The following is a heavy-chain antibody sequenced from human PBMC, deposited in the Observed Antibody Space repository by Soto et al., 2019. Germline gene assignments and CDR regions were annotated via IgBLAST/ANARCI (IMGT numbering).Heavy chain of an antibody. V-gene: IGHV4-31*03. J-gene: IGHJ4*02. D-gene: IGHD2-15*01. CDR2: INYRGTT. CDR1: GGSIIDGQTY. Sequence: QVQLQESGPGLVKPSQTLSLTCTVSGGSIIDGQTYLNWIRQHPERGLEWMGYINYRGTTNYSPALKSRLLISVDTSKNQFSLTLTCVTAADTAVYYCARDAPGVAPFWGQGTLVTVSS. CDR3: ARDAPGVAPF.